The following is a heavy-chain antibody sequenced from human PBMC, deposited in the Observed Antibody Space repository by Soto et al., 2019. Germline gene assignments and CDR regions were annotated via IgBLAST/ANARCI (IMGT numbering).Heavy chain of an antibody. J-gene: IGHJ4*02. CDR2: ISPLFSTT. D-gene: IGHD6-13*01. CDR3: AASSSVAAAGYFKF. CDR1: GDLFNHYA. V-gene: IGHV1-69*01. Sequence: QVQLVQSGAEVKEPGSSVKVSCKATGDLFNHYAFNWVRQAPGQGLEWMGRISPLFSTTNYAQKFQGRVTICADELTTIVDLAVSNLESEDTAMYYCAASSSVAAAGYFKFWGQGTLVTVSP.